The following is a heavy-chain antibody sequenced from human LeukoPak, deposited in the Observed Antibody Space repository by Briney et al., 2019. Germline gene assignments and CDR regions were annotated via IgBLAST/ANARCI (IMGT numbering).Heavy chain of an antibody. CDR1: GFTFSSYE. D-gene: IGHD4-17*01. J-gene: IGHJ6*03. V-gene: IGHV3-21*01. CDR3: ARDPYNGYYGDDYYYYMDV. CDR2: ITRDSIYT. Sequence: GGSLRLSCAASGFTFSSYEMNWVRQAPGKGLEWVSSITRDSIYTFYADSVKGRFTISRDDAKNSLSLQMNSLRAEDTAVYYCARDPYNGYYGDDYYYYMDVWGKGTTVTISS.